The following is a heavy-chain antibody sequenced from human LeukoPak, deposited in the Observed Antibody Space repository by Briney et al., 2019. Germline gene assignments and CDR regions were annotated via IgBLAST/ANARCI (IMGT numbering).Heavy chain of an antibody. CDR1: GFIVSSYY. CDR3: ARSYSNHLFGMDV. J-gene: IGHJ6*02. D-gene: IGHD4-11*01. Sequence: GGSLRLSCAASGFIVSSYYMTWVRQAPGKGLEWVSVIYSGGSTYYADSVKGRVAISRDNSKNTVFLQMNSVRAGDTAVYYCARSYSNHLFGMDVWGQGTTVTVSS. CDR2: IYSGGST. V-gene: IGHV3-66*01.